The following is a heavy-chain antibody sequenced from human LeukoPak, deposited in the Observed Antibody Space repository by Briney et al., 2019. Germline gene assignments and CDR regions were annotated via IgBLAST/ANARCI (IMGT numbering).Heavy chain of an antibody. CDR3: ARGLQIGFLEY. V-gene: IGHV1-18*01. Sequence: ASVKVSCKTSGYTFSNYAINWVRQAPGQGPEWMGWISAYNGNINYAQKFQGRLTLTTEKSTSTGYMELKSLRSDDTAVYYCARGLQIGFLEYWGQGTLVTVSS. D-gene: IGHD4-11*01. CDR1: GYTFSNYA. CDR2: ISAYNGNI. J-gene: IGHJ4*02.